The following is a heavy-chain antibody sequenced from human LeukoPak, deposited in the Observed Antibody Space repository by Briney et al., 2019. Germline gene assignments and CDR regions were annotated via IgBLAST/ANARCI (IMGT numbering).Heavy chain of an antibody. CDR2: ISGSGGST. D-gene: IGHD2-2*01. V-gene: IGHV3-23*01. CDR1: GFTLSSYA. Sequence: GSLGLSCAASGFTLSSYAMSWVRQAPGKGLEWVSAISGSGGSTYYADSVKGRFTISRDNSKNTLYLQMNSLRAEDTAVYYCAKAGRRYCSSTSCSPGDYWGQGTLVTVSS. CDR3: AKAGRRYCSSTSCSPGDY. J-gene: IGHJ4*02.